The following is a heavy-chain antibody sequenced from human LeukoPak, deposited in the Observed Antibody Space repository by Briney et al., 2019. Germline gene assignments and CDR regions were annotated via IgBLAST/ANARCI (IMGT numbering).Heavy chain of an antibody. CDR3: AKDDETIVVVPAAINY. CDR1: GFTFSSYA. D-gene: IGHD2-2*01. CDR2: ISGSGGST. J-gene: IGHJ4*02. V-gene: IGHV3-23*01. Sequence: GSLRLSCAASGFTFSSYAMSWVRQAPGKGLEWVSAISGSGGSTYYADSVKGRFTISRDNSKNTLYLQMNSLRAEDTAVYYCAKDDETIVVVPAAINYWGQGTLVTVSS.